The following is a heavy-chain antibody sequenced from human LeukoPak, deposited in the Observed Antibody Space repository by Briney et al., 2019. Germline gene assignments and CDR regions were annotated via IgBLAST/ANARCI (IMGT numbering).Heavy chain of an antibody. CDR1: GYTFTGYY. D-gene: IGHD4-17*01. CDR2: INPNSGGT. CDR3: ARDARYGDYQEGAFDI. V-gene: IGHV1-2*02. Sequence: ASVKVSCKASGYTFTGYYMHWVRQAPGQGLEWMGWINPNSGGTNYAQKFQGRVTMTRDTSISTAYMELSRLRSDDTAVYYCARDARYGDYQEGAFDIWGQGTMVTVSS. J-gene: IGHJ3*02.